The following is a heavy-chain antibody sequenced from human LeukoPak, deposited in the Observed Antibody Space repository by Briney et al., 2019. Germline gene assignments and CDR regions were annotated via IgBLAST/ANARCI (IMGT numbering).Heavy chain of an antibody. CDR3: ARVGYCSSTSCSEGSFDY. Sequence: SETLSLTCTGSGGSISSYYWSWIRQPAGKGLEWIGRIYTSGSTNYNPSLKSRVTMSVDTSKNQFSLKLSSVTAADTAVYYCARVGYCSSTSCSEGSFDYWGQGTLVTVSS. V-gene: IGHV4-4*07. D-gene: IGHD2-2*01. J-gene: IGHJ4*02. CDR1: GGSISSYY. CDR2: IYTSGST.